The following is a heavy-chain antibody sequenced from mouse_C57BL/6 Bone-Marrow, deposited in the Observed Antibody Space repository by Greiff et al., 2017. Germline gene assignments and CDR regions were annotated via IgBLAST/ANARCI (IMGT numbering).Heavy chain of an antibody. V-gene: IGHV1-26*01. CDR3: ARPGYYGSSSYYYAMDY. CDR1: GYTFTDYY. J-gene: IGHJ4*01. Sequence: EVQLQQSGPELVKPGASVTISCKASGYTFTDYYMNWVKQSHGKSLEWIGDINPNNGGTSYNQKFKGKATLTVDKSASTAYMELRSLTSEDSAVYYCARPGYYGSSSYYYAMDYWGQGTSVTVSS. D-gene: IGHD1-1*01. CDR2: INPNNGGT.